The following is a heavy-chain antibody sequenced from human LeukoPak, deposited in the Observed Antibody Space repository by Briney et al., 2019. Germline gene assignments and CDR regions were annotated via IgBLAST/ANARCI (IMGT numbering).Heavy chain of an antibody. CDR1: GFTVTSHY. V-gene: IGHV3-66*01. CDR3: ARGRIAARTRHGLFFDY. J-gene: IGHJ4*02. Sequence: GGSLRLSCAASGFTVTSHYMSWVRQAPGKGLEWVSITYTSGTTYYTDSVKGRFTISRDNSKNMFFPQMNSLRAEDTALYYCARGRIAARTRHGLFFDYWGQGILVTVSS. CDR2: TYTSGTT. D-gene: IGHD6-6*01.